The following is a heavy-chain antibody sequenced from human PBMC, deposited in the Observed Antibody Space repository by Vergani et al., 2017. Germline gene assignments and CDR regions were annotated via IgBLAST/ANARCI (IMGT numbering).Heavy chain of an antibody. CDR2: MNGDGDTI. CDR1: GFTFNEYW. D-gene: IGHD3-3*01. CDR3: ARARKFRFGVVWENWFDP. Sequence: EVELVESGGGLVQPGGSLRLSCAASGFTFNEYWMHWARQVPGKGLVWVSGMNGDGDTISYADSVKGRFTISRDNAKNTLFLQMNSLRAEDKAVYYCARARKFRFGVVWENWFDPWGQGTLVTVSS. V-gene: IGHV3-74*01. J-gene: IGHJ5*02.